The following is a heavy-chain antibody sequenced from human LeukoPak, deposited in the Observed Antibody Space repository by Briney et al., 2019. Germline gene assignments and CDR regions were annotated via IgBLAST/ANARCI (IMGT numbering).Heavy chain of an antibody. CDR3: AINQAGYCGGGSCYRHEFYYMDV. V-gene: IGHV1-69*06. CDR1: GGTFSTYV. J-gene: IGHJ6*03. Sequence: SVKVSCKASGGTFSTYVISWVRQAPGQGLEWMGGIIPAFGTANYAEKFQDRVTITADKSTSTAYMELSSLRSEDTAMYYCAINQAGYCGGGSCYRHEFYYMDVWGKGTSVTVSS. D-gene: IGHD2-15*01. CDR2: IIPAFGTA.